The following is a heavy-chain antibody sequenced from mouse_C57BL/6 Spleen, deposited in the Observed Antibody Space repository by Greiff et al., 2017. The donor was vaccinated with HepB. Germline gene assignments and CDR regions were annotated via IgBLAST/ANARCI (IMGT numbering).Heavy chain of an antibody. V-gene: IGHV5-4*03. CDR1: GFTFSSYA. D-gene: IGHD2-4*01. Sequence: EVMLVESGGGLVKPGGSLKLSCAASGFTFSSYAMSWVRQTPEKRLEWVATISDGGSYTYYPDNVKGRFTISRDNAKNNLYLQMSHLKSEDTAMYYCARAPLSTMITFDYWGQGTTLTVSS. CDR2: ISDGGSYT. CDR3: ARAPLSTMITFDY. J-gene: IGHJ2*01.